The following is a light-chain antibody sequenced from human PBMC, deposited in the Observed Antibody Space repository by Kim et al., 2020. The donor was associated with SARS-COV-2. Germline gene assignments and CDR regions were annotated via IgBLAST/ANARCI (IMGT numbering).Light chain of an antibody. CDR1: SSNVGGYNY. Sequence: GQSITISCTGSSSNVGGYNYVSWYRPLPGKAPRLMIYDVSKRPSGISNRFSGSKSGNTASLTISGLQAEDEADYYCSSYTSSGAWVFGGGTKLTVL. CDR3: SSYTSSGAWV. V-gene: IGLV2-14*03. CDR2: DVS. J-gene: IGLJ3*02.